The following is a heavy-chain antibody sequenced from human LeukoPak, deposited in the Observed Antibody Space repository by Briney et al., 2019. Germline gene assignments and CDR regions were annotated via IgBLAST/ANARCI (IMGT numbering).Heavy chain of an antibody. D-gene: IGHD5-24*01. V-gene: IGHV4-59*01. CDR3: ARGAWATSRWLQFDY. CDR1: GGSISSCY. J-gene: IGHJ4*02. CDR2: IYYSGST. Sequence: PSETLSLTCTVSGGSISSCYWSWIRQPPGKGLEWIGYIYYSGSTNYNPSLKSRVTISVDTSKNQFSLKLSSVTAADTAVYYCARGAWATSRWLQFDYWGQGTLVTVSS.